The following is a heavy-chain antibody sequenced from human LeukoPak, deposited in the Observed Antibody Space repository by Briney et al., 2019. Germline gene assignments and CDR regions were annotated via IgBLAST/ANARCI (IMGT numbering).Heavy chain of an antibody. CDR2: ISWNSGSI. D-gene: IGHD6-19*01. Sequence: GGSLRLSCAASGFTFDDYAMHWVRQAPGKGLGWVSGISWNSGSIGYADSVKGRFTISRDNAKNSLYLQMNSLRAEDTALYYCAKVFRRQQWLVPCFDYWGQGTLVTVSS. CDR3: AKVFRRQQWLVPCFDY. V-gene: IGHV3-9*01. CDR1: GFTFDDYA. J-gene: IGHJ4*02.